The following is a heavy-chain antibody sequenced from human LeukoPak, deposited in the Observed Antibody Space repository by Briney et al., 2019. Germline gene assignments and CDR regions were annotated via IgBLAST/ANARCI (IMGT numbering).Heavy chain of an antibody. Sequence: PGEPLKISAKGSGYSFANYWVAWLGQMPGKGLEWMGFIYPGDSDTRYSPSFHGQVTISVDRSTSTAYLQWSSLKASDTAIYYCARMRSSTSPFDYWGQGALVTVPS. V-gene: IGHV5-51*01. CDR3: ARMRSSTSPFDY. CDR2: IYPGDSDT. D-gene: IGHD2-2*01. CDR1: GYSFANYW. J-gene: IGHJ4*02.